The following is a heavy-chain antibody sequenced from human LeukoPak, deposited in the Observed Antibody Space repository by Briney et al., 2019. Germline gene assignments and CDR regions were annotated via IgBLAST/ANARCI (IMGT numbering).Heavy chain of an antibody. CDR2: INWSGSFT. J-gene: IGHJ4*02. V-gene: IGHV3-20*04. D-gene: IGHD1-26*01. CDR3: ARDANSGTYLPDY. CDR1: GFNFEDYG. Sequence: RPGGSLRLSCAVSGFNFEDYGMSWVRQGPGKGLEWVSGINWSGSFTAYADPVKGRFTISRDSSKNSLYLQMESLRAEDTALYYCARDANSGTYLPDYWGQGNLVIVSS.